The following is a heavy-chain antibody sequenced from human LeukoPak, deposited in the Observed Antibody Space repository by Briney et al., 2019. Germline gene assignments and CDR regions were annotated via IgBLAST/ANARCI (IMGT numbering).Heavy chain of an antibody. J-gene: IGHJ5*02. V-gene: IGHV4-59*02. CDR2: IYYSGST. Sequence: SETLSLTCTVSGGSVSSYYWSWIRQPPGKGLEWIGYIYYSGSTNYNPSLKSRVTISVDTSKNQFSLKLSSVTAADTAVYYCARGVFSHWFDPWGQGTLVTVSS. CDR3: ARGVFSHWFDP. CDR1: GGSVSSYY.